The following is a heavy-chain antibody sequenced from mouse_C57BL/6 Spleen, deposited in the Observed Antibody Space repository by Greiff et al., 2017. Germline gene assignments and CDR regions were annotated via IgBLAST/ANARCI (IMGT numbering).Heavy chain of an antibody. D-gene: IGHD1-1*01. CDR2: IDPSDSYT. CDR1: GYTFTSYW. J-gene: IGHJ2*01. Sequence: QVQLQQPGAELVRPGTSVKLSCKASGYTFTSYWMHWVKQRPGQGLEWIGVIDPSDSYTNYNQKFKGKATLTVDTSSSTAYMQLSSLTSEDSAVYYCARRNGSSSDCWGQGTTLTVSS. CDR3: ARRNGSSSDC. V-gene: IGHV1-59*01.